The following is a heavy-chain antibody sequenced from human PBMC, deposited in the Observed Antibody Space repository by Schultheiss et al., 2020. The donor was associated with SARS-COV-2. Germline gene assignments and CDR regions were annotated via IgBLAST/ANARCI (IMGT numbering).Heavy chain of an antibody. Sequence: GGSLRLSCAASGFTFSSYAMHWVRQAPGKGLEWVAVISYDENNKKYADSVKGRFTISRDNSKNTLYLQMNSLRPEDTAVYYCARALAEAGTEGFDAFDIWGQGTMVTVSS. CDR1: GFTFSSYA. D-gene: IGHD6-13*01. CDR2: ISYDENNK. J-gene: IGHJ3*02. V-gene: IGHV3-30-3*01. CDR3: ARALAEAGTEGFDAFDI.